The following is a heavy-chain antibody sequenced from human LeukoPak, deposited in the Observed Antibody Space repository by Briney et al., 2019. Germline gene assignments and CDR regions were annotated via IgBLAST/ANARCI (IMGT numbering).Heavy chain of an antibody. CDR3: ARDCKINYYDSSGYYCY. CDR1: GFTFSNYW. D-gene: IGHD3-22*01. V-gene: IGHV3-7*01. J-gene: IGHJ4*02. CDR2: IKQDGSEK. Sequence: GGSLGLSCAASGFTFSNYWMSWVRQAPGKGLEWVANIKQDGSEKYYVNSVKGRFTISRDNAKNSLYLQMNSLRAEDTAVYYCARDCKINYYDSSGYYCYWGQGTLVTVSS.